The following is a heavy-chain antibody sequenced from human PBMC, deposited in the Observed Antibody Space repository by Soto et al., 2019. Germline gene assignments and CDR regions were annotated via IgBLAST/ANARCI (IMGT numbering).Heavy chain of an antibody. D-gene: IGHD6-13*01. CDR2: MNPGSGKT. V-gene: IGHV1-8*02. Sequence: QVQLVQSGAEVREPGASVRVSCKASGYTFVNFDISWVRQAAGQGVEWLGWMNPGSGKTGYASKFQGRVAMTRDASTRASHLEVSGLTSDDTAVYYCARMASAGTLNWFDPWGQGTLVTVSS. J-gene: IGHJ5*02. CDR3: ARMASAGTLNWFDP. CDR1: GYTFVNFD.